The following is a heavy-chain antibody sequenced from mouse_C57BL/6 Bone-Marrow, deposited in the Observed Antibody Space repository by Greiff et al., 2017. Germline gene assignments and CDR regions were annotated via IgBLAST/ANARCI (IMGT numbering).Heavy chain of an antibody. CDR2: IHPNSGST. CDR1: GYTFTSYW. V-gene: IGHV1-64*01. CDR3: ARSKDYDWFAY. D-gene: IGHD2-4*01. J-gene: IGHJ3*01. Sequence: QVHVKQPGAELVKPGASVKLSCKASGYTFTSYWMHWVKQRPGQGLEWIGMIHPNSGSTNYNEKFKSKATLTVDKSSSTAYMQLSSLTSEDSAVYYCARSKDYDWFAYWGQGTLVTVSA.